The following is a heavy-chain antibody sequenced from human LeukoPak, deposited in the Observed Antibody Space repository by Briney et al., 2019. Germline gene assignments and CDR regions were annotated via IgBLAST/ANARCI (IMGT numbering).Heavy chain of an antibody. CDR3: AKESPRDAFDI. J-gene: IGHJ3*02. V-gene: IGHV3-33*06. Sequence: PGGSLRLSCAASGFTFSSYGMHWVRQAPGKGLEWVAVIWYDGSNKYYADSVKGRFTISRDNSKNTLYLQMNSLRAEDTAVYYCAKESPRDAFDIWGQGTMVTVSS. CDR2: IWYDGSNK. CDR1: GFTFSSYG.